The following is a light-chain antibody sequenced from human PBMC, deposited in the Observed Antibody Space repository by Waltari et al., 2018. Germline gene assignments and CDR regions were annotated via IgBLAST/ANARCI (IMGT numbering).Light chain of an antibody. CDR2: KAS. CDR3: QHYDSYSAT. V-gene: IGKV1-5*03. CDR1: QSIPRW. Sequence: DIQMTQSPSTLSASVGDRVTITCRASQSIPRWLAWYQQKPGKAPKHLIYKASILESGFPSRFSGGGSGTEFTLTISSLQPDDFATYYCQHYDSYSATFGRGTKIEIK. J-gene: IGKJ3*01.